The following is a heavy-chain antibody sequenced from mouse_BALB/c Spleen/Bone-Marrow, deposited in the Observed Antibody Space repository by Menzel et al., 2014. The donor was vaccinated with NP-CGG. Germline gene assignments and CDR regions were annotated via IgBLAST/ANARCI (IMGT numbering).Heavy chain of an antibody. CDR1: GFTFSDYY. D-gene: IGHD1-1*02. J-gene: IGHJ2*01. Sequence: EVQLVESGGGLVQPGGSLKLSCATSGFTFSDYYMYWVRQTPEKRLEWVAYISNGGGSTYYPDTVKGRFTISRDNAKNTLHLQMSRLKSEDTAMYYCARGGLWSSFDYWGQGTTLTVSS. V-gene: IGHV5-12*02. CDR3: ARGGLWSSFDY. CDR2: ISNGGGST.